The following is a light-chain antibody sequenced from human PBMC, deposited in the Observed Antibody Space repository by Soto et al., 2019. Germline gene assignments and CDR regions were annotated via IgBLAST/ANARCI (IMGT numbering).Light chain of an antibody. CDR1: QSVSSN. J-gene: IGKJ1*01. V-gene: IGKV3-20*01. CDR3: QQYGSSPWT. CDR2: GAP. Sequence: ERVSTHSPATLSVSPGERATLSCRASQSVSSNLAWYQQKPGQAPRLLIYGAPSRATGIPDRSSGSGSGTDFTLTISRLEPEDFAVYYCQQYGSSPWTFGQGTKVDIK.